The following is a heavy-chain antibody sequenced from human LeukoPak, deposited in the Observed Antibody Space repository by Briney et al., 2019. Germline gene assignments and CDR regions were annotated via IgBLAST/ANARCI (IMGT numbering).Heavy chain of an antibody. CDR1: GGSISNYY. Sequence: SKTLSLTCSVSGGSISNYYWNWMRQPAGKGLEWIGRLYSTGATNYNPSLKGRVTMSVDTSKNQFSLKLKSVTAADTAVYYCARGGISTSLDSWGQGDLVTVSS. CDR3: ARGGISTSLDS. D-gene: IGHD2-2*01. V-gene: IGHV4-4*07. CDR2: LYSTGAT. J-gene: IGHJ4*02.